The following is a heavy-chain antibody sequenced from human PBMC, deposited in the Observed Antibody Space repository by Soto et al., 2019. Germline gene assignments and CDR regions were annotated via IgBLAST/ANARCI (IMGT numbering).Heavy chain of an antibody. D-gene: IGHD5-12*01. J-gene: IGHJ3*02. CDR1: GYTFTGYY. V-gene: IGHV1-2*04. CDR2: INPNSGGT. CDR3: AREVSWVATGDNDAFDI. Sequence: QVQLVQSGAEVKKPGASVKVSCKASGYTFTGYYMHWVRQAPGQGLEWMGWINPNSGGTNYAQKFQGWVTMTRDTSISTAYMELSRLRSDDTAVYYSAREVSWVATGDNDAFDIWGQGTMVTVSS.